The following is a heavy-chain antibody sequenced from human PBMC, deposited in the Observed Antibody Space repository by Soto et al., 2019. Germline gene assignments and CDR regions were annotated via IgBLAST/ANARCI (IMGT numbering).Heavy chain of an antibody. J-gene: IGHJ5*02. Sequence: GGSRRLSCAASGFTFSSYGMHWFRQAPGKGLEWVAVIWYDGSNKYYADSVKGRFTISRDNSKNTLYLQMNSLRAEDTAVYYCARGALYYYGSGSYARRPSAAPLHHSGPAPLSTDP. D-gene: IGHD3-10*01. CDR1: GFTFSSYG. CDR2: IWYDGSNK. V-gene: IGHV3-33*01. CDR3: ARGALYYYGSGSYARRPSAAPLHHSGPAPLSTDP.